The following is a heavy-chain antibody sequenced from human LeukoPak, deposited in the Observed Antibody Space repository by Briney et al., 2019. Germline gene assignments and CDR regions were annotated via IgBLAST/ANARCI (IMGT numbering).Heavy chain of an antibody. CDR2: IYPGDSDT. V-gene: IGHV5-51*01. CDR3: ARSGVRSPSLLWFGEHDFYYYYMDV. Sequence: GESLKISCKGSGYSFTSYWIGWVRQLPGKGLEWMGIIYPGDSDTRYSPSFQGQVTISADKSISTAYLQWSSLKASDTAMYYCARSGVRSPSLLWFGEHDFYYYYMDVWGKGTTVTISS. CDR1: GYSFTSYW. J-gene: IGHJ6*03. D-gene: IGHD3-10*01.